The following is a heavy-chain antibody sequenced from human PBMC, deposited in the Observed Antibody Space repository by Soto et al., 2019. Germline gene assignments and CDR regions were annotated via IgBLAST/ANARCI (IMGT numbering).Heavy chain of an antibody. D-gene: IGHD3-16*01. Sequence: GSRRLSFTTSGLSFGDYAVNWVLQAPGKGLAWVGFLRSKAYGGTTEYAASVKGRFTISRDDPESTAYLQMNTLKTEDTALYYWRALGHDGMDVWAQGTTVTVSS. J-gene: IGHJ6*02. V-gene: IGHV3-49*04. CDR3: RALGHDGMDV. CDR2: LRSKAYGGTT. CDR1: GLSFGDYA.